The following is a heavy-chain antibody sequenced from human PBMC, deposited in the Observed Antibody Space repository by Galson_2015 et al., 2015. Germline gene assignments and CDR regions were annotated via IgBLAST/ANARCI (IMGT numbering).Heavy chain of an antibody. V-gene: IGHV1-46*01. J-gene: IGHJ6*02. CDR1: GYTFTSYY. Sequence: SVKVSCKASGYTFTSYYMHWVRQAPGQGLEWMGIINPSGGSTSYAQKFQGRVTMTRDTSTSTVYMELSSLRSEDTAVYYCARDSARFTMAPGGNYGMDVWGQGTTVTVSS. CDR2: INPSGGST. D-gene: IGHD3-10*01. CDR3: ARDSARFTMAPGGNYGMDV.